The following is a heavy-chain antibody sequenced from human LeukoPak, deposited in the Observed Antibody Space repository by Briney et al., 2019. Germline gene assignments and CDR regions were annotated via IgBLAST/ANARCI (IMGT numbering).Heavy chain of an antibody. CDR1: GFTFSNYA. V-gene: IGHV3-23*01. CDR2: ISGSSGST. J-gene: IGHJ4*02. CDR3: ARGRASYYFDC. Sequence: TGGSLRLSCAASGFTFSNYAMSWVRQAPGKGLEWVSGISGSSGSTYNADSVKGRFTISRDNSKNTLYLQVNSLRAEDTAVYYCARGRASYYFDCWGQGTLVTVSS. D-gene: IGHD5-24*01.